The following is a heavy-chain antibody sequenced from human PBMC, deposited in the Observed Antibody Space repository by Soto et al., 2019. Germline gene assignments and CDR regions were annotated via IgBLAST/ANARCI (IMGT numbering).Heavy chain of an antibody. CDR2: INAGNGNT. CDR3: ARVLGYCISTSCYGGAFDI. V-gene: IGHV1-3*01. J-gene: IGHJ3*02. CDR1: GYTFTSYA. D-gene: IGHD2-2*01. Sequence: ASVKVSCKASGYTFTSYAMRWVRQAPGQRLEWKGWINAGNGNTKYSQKFQGRVTITRDTSASTAYMELSSLRSEDTAVYYCARVLGYCISTSCYGGAFDIWGQGTMVTVSS.